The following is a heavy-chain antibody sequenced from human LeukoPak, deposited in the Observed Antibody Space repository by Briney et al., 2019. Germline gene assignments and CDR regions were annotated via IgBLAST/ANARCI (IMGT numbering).Heavy chain of an antibody. V-gene: IGHV4-39*07. J-gene: IGHJ5*02. CDR3: ARLTDYYDSSGPGDEQIAYNWFDP. D-gene: IGHD3-22*01. CDR1: GGSISSSSYY. Sequence: SETLSLTCTVSGGSISSSSYYWGWIRQPPGKGLEWIGSIYYSGSTYYNPSLKSRVTISVDTSKNQFSLKLSSVTAADTAVYYCARLTDYYDSSGPGDEQIAYNWFDPWGQGTLVTVSS. CDR2: IYYSGST.